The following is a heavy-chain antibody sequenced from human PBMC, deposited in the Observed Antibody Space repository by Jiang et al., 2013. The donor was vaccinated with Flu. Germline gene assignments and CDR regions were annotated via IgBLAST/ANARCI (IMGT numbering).Heavy chain of an antibody. V-gene: IGHV4-39*01. D-gene: IGHD3-22*01. CDR1: GGSISSSSYY. CDR2: IYYSGST. Sequence: GSGLVKPSETLSLTCTVSGGSISSSSYYWGWIRQPPGKGLEWIGSIYYSGSTYYNPSLKSRVTISVDTSKNQFSLKLSSVTAADTAVYYCAGLSKTYYYDSSGYYYFDY. CDR3: AGLSKTYYYDSSGYYYFDY. J-gene: IGHJ4*01.